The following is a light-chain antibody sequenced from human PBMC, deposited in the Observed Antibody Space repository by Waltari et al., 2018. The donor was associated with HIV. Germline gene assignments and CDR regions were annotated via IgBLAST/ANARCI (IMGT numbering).Light chain of an antibody. CDR3: QQYNNWPPWT. CDR1: QSVSSN. Sequence: EIVMTQSPATLSVSPGERATLSCRASQSVSSNLAWYQQKPGQAPRRFIYSASTRATGVPARFSGSGAGTAFTLTISSLQSEDFAVYYCQQYNNWPPWTFGQGTKVDIK. J-gene: IGKJ1*01. CDR2: SAS. V-gene: IGKV3-15*01.